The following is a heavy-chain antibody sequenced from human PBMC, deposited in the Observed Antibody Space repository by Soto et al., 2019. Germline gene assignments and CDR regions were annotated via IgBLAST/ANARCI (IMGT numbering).Heavy chain of an antibody. CDR2: INHRGNT. CDR1: GYSISSGYY. J-gene: IGHJ4*02. V-gene: IGHV4-38-2*01. Sequence: SETLSLTCGVSGYSISSGYYWGWVRQPPGQGLEWIGSINHRGNTYYNPSLKSRVTISADTSTNQVSLKVTSVTAADTAFYYCARSGDDYGAYIDYWGQGTLVTVSS. CDR3: ARSGDDYGAYIDY. D-gene: IGHD4-17*01.